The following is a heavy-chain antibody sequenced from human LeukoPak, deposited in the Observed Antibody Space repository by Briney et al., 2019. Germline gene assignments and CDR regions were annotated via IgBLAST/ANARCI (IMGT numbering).Heavy chain of an antibody. CDR2: ISSSSNTM. CDR3: ARAFDY. CDR1: GFTFSSYE. J-gene: IGHJ4*02. V-gene: IGHV3-48*03. Sequence: PGGSLRLSCAASGFTFSSYEMNWVRQAPWKGLEWVSYISSSSNTMYYADSVKGRFTISRDNAKNSLYLQMNSLRDEDTAVYYCARAFDYWGQGTLVAVSS.